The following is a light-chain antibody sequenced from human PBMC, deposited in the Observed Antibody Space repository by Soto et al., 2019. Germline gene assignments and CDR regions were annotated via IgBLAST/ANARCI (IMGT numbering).Light chain of an antibody. Sequence: DIQMTQSPSSLSASVGDRVTITCQASQDISNYLNWYQQKPGKAPKLLIYGASNLETGVPSRFSGSGFGTDFTFTISSLQPEDIATYYCQQYDNLPLTFGGGTKVEIK. CDR3: QQYDNLPLT. V-gene: IGKV1-33*01. J-gene: IGKJ4*01. CDR2: GAS. CDR1: QDISNY.